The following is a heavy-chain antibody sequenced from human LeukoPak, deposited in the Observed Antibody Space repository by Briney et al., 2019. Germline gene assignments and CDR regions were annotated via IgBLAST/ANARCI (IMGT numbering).Heavy chain of an antibody. CDR3: ARDLGSYYYGSGSYYLPNYYYYGMDV. J-gene: IGHJ6*02. Sequence: GRSLRLSCAASGFTFSNYAIHWIRQGPGKGLKWVAIISYDGTNKYYADSVKGRFTISRDNSKNTLYLQMNSLRSEDTAVYYCARDLGSYYYGSGSYYLPNYYYYGMDVWGQGTTVTVSS. V-gene: IGHV3-30*03. D-gene: IGHD3-10*01. CDR2: ISYDGTNK. CDR1: GFTFSNYA.